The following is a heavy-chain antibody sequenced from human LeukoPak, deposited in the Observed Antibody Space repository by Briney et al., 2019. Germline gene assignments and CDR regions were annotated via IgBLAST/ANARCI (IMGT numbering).Heavy chain of an antibody. CDR3: ATDRVYRSSGGSWGFFDY. J-gene: IGHJ4*02. CDR1: GYSLSDLS. Sequence: ASVKVSCKFSGYSLSDLSIHWVREAPGEGLEWMGVFDFENSKMVSSQKFQGRVTMTEDTSADTAYMELTSLRSEDTAVYFCATDRVYRSSGGSWGFFDYWGQGTLVIVSS. V-gene: IGHV1-24*01. CDR2: FDFENSKM. D-gene: IGHD6-19*01.